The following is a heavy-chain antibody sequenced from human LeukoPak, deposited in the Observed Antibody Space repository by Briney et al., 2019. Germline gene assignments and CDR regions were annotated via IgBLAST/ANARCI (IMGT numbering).Heavy chain of an antibody. Sequence: GGSLRLSCAPSGFTFSSYWMSWVRQAPGKGLEWVANIKQDGSEKYYVDSVKGRFTISRDNGKNSLYLQMNSLRAEDTAVYYCARTAYGLDVWGKGTTVTVSS. V-gene: IGHV3-7*03. J-gene: IGHJ6*04. CDR2: IKQDGSEK. CDR1: GFTFSSYW. CDR3: ARTAYGLDV.